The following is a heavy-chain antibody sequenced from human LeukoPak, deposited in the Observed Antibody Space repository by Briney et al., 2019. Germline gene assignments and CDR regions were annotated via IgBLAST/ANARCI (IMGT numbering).Heavy chain of an antibody. Sequence: GGSLRLSCAASGFTFSRDGMHWVRQAPGKGMGWGAVIWYDGSNTYYADSVKGRFTISRDNSKNTLYLQMNSLRAEDTAVYYCARDIVSKQLVRWFDPWGQGTLVTVSS. CDR2: IWYDGSNT. V-gene: IGHV3-33*01. CDR1: GFTFSRDG. J-gene: IGHJ5*02. CDR3: ARDIVSKQLVRWFDP. D-gene: IGHD6-13*01.